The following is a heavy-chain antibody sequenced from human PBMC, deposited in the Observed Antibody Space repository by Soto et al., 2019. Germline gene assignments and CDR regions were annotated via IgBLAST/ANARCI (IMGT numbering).Heavy chain of an antibody. J-gene: IGHJ4*02. CDR2: IYHSGST. CDR1: GGSISSSNW. Sequence: QVQLQESGPGLVKPSGTLSLTCAVSGGSISSSNWWSWVRQPPGKGLEWIGEIYHSGSTNYNPSLKCRVTRSVDKSKDQSPRQQSSVTAADTAVYYCSRLLQGIAARPDKDYWGQGTLVTVSS. CDR3: SRLLQGIAARPDKDY. D-gene: IGHD6-6*01. V-gene: IGHV4-4*02.